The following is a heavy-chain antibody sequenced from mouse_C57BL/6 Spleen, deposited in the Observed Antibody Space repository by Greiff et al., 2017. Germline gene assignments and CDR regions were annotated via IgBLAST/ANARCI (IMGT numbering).Heavy chain of an antibody. D-gene: IGHD1-1*01. Sequence: EVMLVESGAELVRPGASVKLSCTASGFNINDDYMHWVKQRPEQGLEWIGWIDPENGDTEYASKFQGKATITADTSSNTAYLQLSSLTSEDTAVYYCTTGGDGNRPYYFDYWGQGTTLTVSS. J-gene: IGHJ2*01. CDR1: GFNINDDY. V-gene: IGHV14-4*01. CDR2: IDPENGDT. CDR3: TTGGDGNRPYYFDY.